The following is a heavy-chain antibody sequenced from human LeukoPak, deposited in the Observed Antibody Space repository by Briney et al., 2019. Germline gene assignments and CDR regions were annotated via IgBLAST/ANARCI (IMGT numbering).Heavy chain of an antibody. CDR1: GGTFSSYA. V-gene: IGHV1-69*06. Sequence: GASVKVSCKASGGTFSSYAISWVRQAPGQGLGWMGGIIPIFGTANYAQKFQGRVTITADKSTSTAYMELSSLRSEDTAVYYCAGGNGGGYFDYWGQGTLVTVSS. CDR3: AGGNGGGYFDY. CDR2: IIPIFGTA. J-gene: IGHJ4*02. D-gene: IGHD4-23*01.